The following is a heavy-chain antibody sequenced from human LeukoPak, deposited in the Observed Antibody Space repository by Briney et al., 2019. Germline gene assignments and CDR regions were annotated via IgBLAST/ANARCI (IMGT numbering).Heavy chain of an antibody. V-gene: IGHV3-74*01. J-gene: IGHJ5*02. D-gene: IGHD4-17*01. Sequence: GGSLRLSCAASGFTFSTYWMHWVRQVPGKGLVWVSRISSDGANANYADSVKGRFTISRDNSKNTLNLQMNSLRAEDTAIYYCALHINGDYESRFDPWGQGTLVTVSS. CDR3: ALHINGDYESRFDP. CDR2: ISSDGANA. CDR1: GFTFSTYW.